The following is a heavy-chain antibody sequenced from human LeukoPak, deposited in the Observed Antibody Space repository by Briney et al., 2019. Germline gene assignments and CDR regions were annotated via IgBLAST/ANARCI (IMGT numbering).Heavy chain of an antibody. CDR1: GGSISSYY. J-gene: IGHJ4*02. V-gene: IGHV4-59*01. Sequence: SETLSLTCIVSGGSISSYYWSWIRQPPGKGLEWIGYIYYSGSTNYNPSLKSRITISVDTSKNQFSLKLSSVTAADTAVYYCARDYYDRSGWFDYWGQGTLVTVSS. CDR3: ARDYYDRSGWFDY. CDR2: IYYSGST. D-gene: IGHD3-22*01.